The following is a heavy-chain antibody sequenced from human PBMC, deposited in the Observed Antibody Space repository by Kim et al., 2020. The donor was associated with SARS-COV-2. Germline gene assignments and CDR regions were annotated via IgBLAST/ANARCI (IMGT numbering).Heavy chain of an antibody. V-gene: IGHV6-1*01. D-gene: IGHD2-21*01. Sequence: SQTLSLTCAISGDSVSSNSAACNWIRQSPSRGLEWLGRTFYYRSKWYNDYAVSVKSRITINPDTSENQFSLQLSYVTPGDTAVYYCARDRRALFYAFDTWGQGTMVTVSS. J-gene: IGHJ3*02. CDR1: GDSVSSNSAA. CDR3: ARDRRALFYAFDT. CDR2: TFYYRSKWYN.